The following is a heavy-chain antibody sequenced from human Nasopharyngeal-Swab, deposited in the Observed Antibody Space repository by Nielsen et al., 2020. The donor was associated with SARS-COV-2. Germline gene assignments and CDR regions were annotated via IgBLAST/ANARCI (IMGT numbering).Heavy chain of an antibody. J-gene: IGHJ6*02. V-gene: IGHV3-7*01. CDR1: GFTFSSYW. CDR3: ARDTMVRGVIKLVYYYYGMDV. CDR2: IKQDGSEK. D-gene: IGHD3-10*01. Sequence: ETLSLTCAASGFTFSSYWMSWVRQAPGKGLEWVANIKQDGSEKYYVDSVKGRFTISRDNAKNSLYLQMNSLRAEDTAVYYCARDTMVRGVIKLVYYYYGMDVWGQGTTVTVSS.